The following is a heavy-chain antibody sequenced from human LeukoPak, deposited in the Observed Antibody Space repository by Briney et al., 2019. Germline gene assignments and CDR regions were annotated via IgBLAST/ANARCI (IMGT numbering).Heavy chain of an antibody. J-gene: IGHJ4*02. Sequence: PSETLSLTCTVSGGSISSGGYYWSWIRQPPGKGLEWIGYIYHSGSTYYNPSLKSRVTISVDTSKNQFSLKLSSVTAADTAVYYCARLGATVIHGGYWGQGTLVTVSS. CDR2: IYHSGST. CDR3: ARLGATVIHGGY. D-gene: IGHD4-11*01. V-gene: IGHV4-30-2*03. CDR1: GGSISSGGYY.